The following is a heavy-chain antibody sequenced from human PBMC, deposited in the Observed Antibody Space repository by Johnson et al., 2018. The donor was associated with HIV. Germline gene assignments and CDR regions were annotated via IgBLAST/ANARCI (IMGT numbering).Heavy chain of an antibody. CDR2: ISYDGSNK. V-gene: IGHV3-30-3*01. J-gene: IGHJ3*02. CDR1: GFTFSSYA. Sequence: QVQLVESGGGVVQPGRSLRLSCAASGFTFSSYAVHWVRQAPGKGLEWVAVISYDGSNKYYADSVKGRFTIPRDNSKNTLYLQMSSLRAEEMAVYYCARDRMRGGYNSVDAFDIWGQGTMVTVSS. D-gene: IGHD5-24*01. CDR3: ARDRMRGGYNSVDAFDI.